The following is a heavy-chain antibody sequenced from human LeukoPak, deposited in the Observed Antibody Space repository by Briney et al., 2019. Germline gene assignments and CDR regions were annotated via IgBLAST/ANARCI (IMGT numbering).Heavy chain of an antibody. CDR1: GFTFGDYA. Sequence: GGSLRLSCAASGFTFGDYALSWVRQAPGKGLEWVSYINPGGSNRFYAGSVRGRFAIYRDDAKKSVYLQMNSLRAEDTAVYYCASSLSSGWGPVDDYWGQGIMVTVSS. CDR3: ASSLSSGWGPVDDY. CDR2: INPGGSNR. J-gene: IGHJ4*02. D-gene: IGHD6-19*01. V-gene: IGHV3-48*03.